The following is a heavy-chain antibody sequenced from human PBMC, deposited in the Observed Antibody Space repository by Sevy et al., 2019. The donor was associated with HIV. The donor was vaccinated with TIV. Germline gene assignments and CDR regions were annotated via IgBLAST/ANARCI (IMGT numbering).Heavy chain of an antibody. Sequence: GGSLRLSCAASGFTFSSYAMHWVRQAPGKGLEWVAVISYDGSNKYYADSVKGRFTISRDNSKNTLYLQMNSLRAEDTAVYYCARDDVDYWGQGTLVTVSS. CDR1: GFTFSSYA. J-gene: IGHJ4*02. CDR3: ARDDVDY. CDR2: ISYDGSNK. V-gene: IGHV3-30*04.